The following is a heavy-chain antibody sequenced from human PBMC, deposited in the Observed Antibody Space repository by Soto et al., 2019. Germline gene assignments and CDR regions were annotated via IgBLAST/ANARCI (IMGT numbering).Heavy chain of an antibody. D-gene: IGHD1-26*01. CDR1: EFTFSSYA. CDR3: ANGKSGSYDF. V-gene: IGHV3-21*01. CDR2: ISGGGTYI. Sequence: EVQLVESGGGLVKPGGSLRLSCAASEFTFSSYALNWVRQAPGKGLEWVSSISGGGTYIYYADSVKGRFTISRDNAKNSLYLQMNSLRADDTAVYYCANGKSGSYDFWGQGTLVTVSS. J-gene: IGHJ4*02.